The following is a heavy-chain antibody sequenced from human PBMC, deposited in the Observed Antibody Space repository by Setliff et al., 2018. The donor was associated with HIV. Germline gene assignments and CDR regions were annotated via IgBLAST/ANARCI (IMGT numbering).Heavy chain of an antibody. D-gene: IGHD4-17*01. CDR3: ASGGDFGDYNNWFES. V-gene: IGHV4-39*02. CDR1: GVSIVTSDNS. J-gene: IGHJ5*01. Sequence: SETLSLTCDVSGVSIVTSDNSWGWIRQAPGKGLEWIGTIYNTGGNYSNPSLKSRVTISVDTSKNYFSLRLTSVTAADAAIYYCASGGDFGDYNNWFESWGQGARVTSPQ. CDR2: IYNTGGN.